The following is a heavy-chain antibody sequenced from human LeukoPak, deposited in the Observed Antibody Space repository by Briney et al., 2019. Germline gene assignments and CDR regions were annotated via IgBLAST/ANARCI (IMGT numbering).Heavy chain of an antibody. Sequence: GGSLRLSCAASGFTFSSYWMHWVRQAPGKGLVWVSRINSDGSSTSYVDSVKGRFTISRDNAKNTLYLQMNSLRAEDTAVYYCARDSQLWLYLDYWGQGTLVTVSS. CDR1: GFTFSSYW. CDR3: ARDSQLWLYLDY. CDR2: INSDGSST. V-gene: IGHV3-74*01. J-gene: IGHJ4*02. D-gene: IGHD5-18*01.